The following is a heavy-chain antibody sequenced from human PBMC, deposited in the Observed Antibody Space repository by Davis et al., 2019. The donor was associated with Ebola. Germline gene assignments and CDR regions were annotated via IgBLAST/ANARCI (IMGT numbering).Heavy chain of an antibody. V-gene: IGHV5-51*01. CDR3: ARGSIAARPHFDY. J-gene: IGHJ4*02. CDR2: IYPGDSDT. D-gene: IGHD6-6*01. Sequence: GGSLRLSCKGSGYSFTSYWIGWVRQMPGKGLEWMGIIYPGDSDTRYSPSFQGQVTISADKSISTAYLQWSSLKASDTAVYYCARGSIAARPHFDYWGQGTLVTVSS. CDR1: GYSFTSYW.